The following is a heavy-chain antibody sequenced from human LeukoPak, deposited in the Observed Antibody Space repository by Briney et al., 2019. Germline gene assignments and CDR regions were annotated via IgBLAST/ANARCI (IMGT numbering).Heavy chain of an antibody. CDR3: ARAPYYDFWSGYYGMGV. CDR1: GYTFTSYD. Sequence: GASVTVSFTASGYTFTSYDINWVRQAPGQGLEWMGWMNPNSGNTGYSQKFQGRVTMTRNTSISTAYMELSSLRSEDTAVYYCARAPYYDFWSGYYGMGVWGQGTTVTVSS. CDR2: MNPNSGNT. V-gene: IGHV1-8*01. D-gene: IGHD3-3*01. J-gene: IGHJ6*02.